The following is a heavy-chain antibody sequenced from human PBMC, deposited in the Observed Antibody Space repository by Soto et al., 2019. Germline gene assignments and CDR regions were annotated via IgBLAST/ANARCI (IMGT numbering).Heavy chain of an antibody. Sequence: QVQLQESGPGLVKPSGTLSLTCAVSSGSISSSNWWSWVRQPPGKGLEWIGEIYHSGSTNYNPPLKSRVTISVDKYKNQFSVKLSSVTAADTAVYYCARDLGQPGDYEGHDAFDIWGQGTMVTVSS. V-gene: IGHV4-4*02. CDR2: IYHSGST. CDR3: ARDLGQPGDYEGHDAFDI. CDR1: SGSISSSNW. J-gene: IGHJ3*02. D-gene: IGHD4-17*01.